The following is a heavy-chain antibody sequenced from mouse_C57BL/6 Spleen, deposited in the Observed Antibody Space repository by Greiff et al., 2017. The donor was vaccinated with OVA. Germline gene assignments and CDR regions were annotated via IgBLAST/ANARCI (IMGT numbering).Heavy chain of an antibody. D-gene: IGHD5-1*01. CDR1: GSTFTSYW. V-gene: IGHV1-61*01. Sequence: QVHVKQPGAELVRPGSSVKLSCTASGSTFTSYWLAWVKQRPGQGLDWIGNIYPSDSETHYNQKFKDKATLTVDKSSSTAYMQLSSLTSEDSAVYYCARGSNYAMDYWGQGTSVTVSS. J-gene: IGHJ4*01. CDR3: ARGSNYAMDY. CDR2: IYPSDSET.